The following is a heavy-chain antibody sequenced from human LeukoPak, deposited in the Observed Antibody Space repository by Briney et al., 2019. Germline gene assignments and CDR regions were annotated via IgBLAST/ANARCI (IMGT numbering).Heavy chain of an antibody. CDR3: ARGLPGGWYFIVVGRYYYDTDV. V-gene: IGHV4-4*07. Sequence: SETLSLTCTVSGGSISSYCCSWIRQPAGQGLEWDGRIYTSGSTNTNPSLKSRVTMSVATSTTQYSLKLSSVTAADTAVYYCARGLPGGWYFIVVGRYYYDTDVWGKVTTITASS. CDR2: IYTSGST. D-gene: IGHD6-19*01. J-gene: IGHJ6*03. CDR1: GGSISSYC.